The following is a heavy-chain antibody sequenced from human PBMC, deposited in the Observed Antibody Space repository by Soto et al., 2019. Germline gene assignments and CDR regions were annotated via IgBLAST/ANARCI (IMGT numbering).Heavy chain of an antibody. J-gene: IGHJ3*02. V-gene: IGHV3-64*01. CDR3: ARVRSGWGASAFDI. D-gene: IGHD3-16*01. CDR1: GFTFSSYA. CDR2: ISSNGGST. Sequence: PGGSLRLSCAASGFTFSSYAMHWVRQAPGKGLEYVSAISSNGGSTYYANSVKGRFTISRDNSKNTLYLQMGSLRAEDMAVYYCARVRSGWGASAFDIWGQGTMVTV.